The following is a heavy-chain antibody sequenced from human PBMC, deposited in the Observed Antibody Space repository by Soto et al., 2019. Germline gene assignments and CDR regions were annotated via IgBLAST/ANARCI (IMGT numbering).Heavy chain of an antibody. D-gene: IGHD1-26*01. J-gene: IGHJ3*02. CDR3: AAVGATQTWDAFDI. V-gene: IGHV1-58*01. Sequence: VKVSYKASGFTFTSSAVQWVRQARGQRLEWIGWIVFGSGNTNYAQKFQERVTITRDMSTSTAYMELSSLRSEDTAVYYCAAVGATQTWDAFDIWGQGTMVTGSS. CDR1: GFTFTSSA. CDR2: IVFGSGNT.